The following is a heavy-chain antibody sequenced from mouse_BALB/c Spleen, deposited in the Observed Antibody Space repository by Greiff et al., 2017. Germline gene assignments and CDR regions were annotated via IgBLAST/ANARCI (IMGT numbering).Heavy chain of an antibody. CDR1: GYTFTSYW. Sequence: QVQLQQSGAELASPGASVKMSCKASGYTFTSYWMHWVKQRPGQGLEWIGYINPSTGYTEYNQKFKDKATLTADKSSSTAYMQLSSLTSEDSAVYYCARRDDGDYAWLAYWGQGTLVTVSA. V-gene: IGHV1-4*01. D-gene: IGHD2-3*01. CDR3: ARRDDGDYAWLAY. CDR2: INPSTGYT. J-gene: IGHJ3*01.